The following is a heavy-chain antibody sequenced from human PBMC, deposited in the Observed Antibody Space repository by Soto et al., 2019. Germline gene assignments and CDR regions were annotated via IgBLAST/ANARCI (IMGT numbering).Heavy chain of an antibody. CDR2: INHSGST. Sequence: QVQLQQWGAGLLKPSETLSLTCAVYGGSFSGYYWSWIRQPPGKGLEWIGEINHSGSTNYNPSLKSRVTISVDSSKNQFSLKLSSGTAADTAVYYCARVYYEFWSGYYRGGGGMDVWCQGSTVTVSS. V-gene: IGHV4-34*01. J-gene: IGHJ6*02. CDR1: GGSFSGYY. D-gene: IGHD3-3*01. CDR3: ARVYYEFWSGYYRGGGGMDV.